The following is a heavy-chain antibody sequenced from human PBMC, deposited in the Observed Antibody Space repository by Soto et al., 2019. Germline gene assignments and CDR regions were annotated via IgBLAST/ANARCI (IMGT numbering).Heavy chain of an antibody. Sequence: PSETLSLTCTVSGAYMRNDYYYWSWVLHNPGKDLEWIGHMHHSGRTHYNPSLKSRVAISVDTSKNQFSLYLNSVTAADTAVYYCARWVEVSLDYFDSWGQGTPVTVSS. CDR3: ARWVEVSLDYFDS. CDR1: GAYMRNDYYY. D-gene: IGHD2-15*01. V-gene: IGHV4-31*03. CDR2: MHHSGRT. J-gene: IGHJ4*02.